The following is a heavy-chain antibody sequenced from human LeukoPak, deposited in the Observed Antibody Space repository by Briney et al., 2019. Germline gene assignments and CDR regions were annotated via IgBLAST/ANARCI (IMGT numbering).Heavy chain of an antibody. J-gene: IGHJ4*02. CDR1: GGTFSSYA. Sequence: SVKVSCKASGGTFSSYAISWVRQAPGQGLEWMGGIIPIFGTANYAQKFQGRVTITTDESTSTAYMELSSLRSEDTAAYYCASYYCSGGSCYQPFDYWGQGTLVTVSS. V-gene: IGHV1-69*05. CDR3: ASYYCSGGSCYQPFDY. CDR2: IIPIFGTA. D-gene: IGHD2-15*01.